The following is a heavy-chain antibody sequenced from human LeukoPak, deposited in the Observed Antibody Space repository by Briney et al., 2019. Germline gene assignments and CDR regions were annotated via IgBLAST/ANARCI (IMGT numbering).Heavy chain of an antibody. Sequence: ASVNVSCKASGYTFTSYGISWVRQAPGQGLEWMGWISAYNGDTNHAQKLQGRVTMTTDTSTSTAYMELRSLRSDDTAVYYCARRSSGWYNYFDYWDQGTLVTVSS. CDR1: GYTFTSYG. CDR3: ARRSSGWYNYFDY. J-gene: IGHJ4*02. V-gene: IGHV1-18*01. D-gene: IGHD6-19*01. CDR2: ISAYNGDT.